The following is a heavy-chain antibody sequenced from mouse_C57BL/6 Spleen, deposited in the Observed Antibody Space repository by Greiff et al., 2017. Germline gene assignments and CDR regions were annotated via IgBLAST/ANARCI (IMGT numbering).Heavy chain of an antibody. CDR2: IYPGDGDT. D-gene: IGHD2-4*01. V-gene: IGHV1-82*01. Sequence: VQLQESGPELVKPGASVKISCKASGYAFSSSWMNWVKQRPGKGLEWIGRIYPGDGDTNYNGKFKGKATLTADKSSSTAYMQLSSLTSEDSAVYYCTGHYDYGGMDYWGQGTSVTVSS. J-gene: IGHJ4*01. CDR3: TGHYDYGGMDY. CDR1: GYAFSSSW.